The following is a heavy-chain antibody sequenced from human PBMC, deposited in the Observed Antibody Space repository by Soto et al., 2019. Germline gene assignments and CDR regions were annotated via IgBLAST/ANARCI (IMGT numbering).Heavy chain of an antibody. CDR2: IYYSGST. Sequence: PSETLSLTCTVSGGSISSSSYYWGWIRQPPGKGLEWIGSIYYSGSTYYNPSLKSRVTISVDTSKNQFSLKLSSVTAADPAVYYCARRGSGSYSAYWGKGTLVTVSS. J-gene: IGHJ4*02. CDR1: GGSISSSSYY. CDR3: ARRGSGSYSAY. D-gene: IGHD3-10*01. V-gene: IGHV4-39*01.